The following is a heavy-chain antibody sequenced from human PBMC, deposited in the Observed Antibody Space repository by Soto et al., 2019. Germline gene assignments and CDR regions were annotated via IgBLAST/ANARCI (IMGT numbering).Heavy chain of an antibody. CDR2: IYYSGST. CDR3: ARDYGGNSRGGNYYYYGMDV. Sequence: SETLSLTCTVSGGSISSGGYYWIWIRHHPGKGLEWIGYIYYSGSTYYNPSLKSRVTISVDTSKNQFSLKLSSVTAADTAVYYCARDYGGNSRGGNYYYYGMDVWGQGTTVTVSS. V-gene: IGHV4-31*03. D-gene: IGHD4-17*01. J-gene: IGHJ6*02. CDR1: GGSISSGGYY.